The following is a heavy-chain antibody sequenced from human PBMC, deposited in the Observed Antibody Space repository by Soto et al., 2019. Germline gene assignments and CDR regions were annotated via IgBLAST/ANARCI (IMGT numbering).Heavy chain of an antibody. V-gene: IGHV3-48*02. D-gene: IGHD2-8*01. CDR2: ISSSGSTI. Sequence: EVQLVESGGGLVQPGGSLRLSCAASGFTFSSYSMNWVRQAPGKGLEWVSYISSSGSTIYYADSVKGRFTISRDNAKNSLYLQMNSLRDEDTAVDYCARDLRMVYAIDFDYWGQGTLVTVSS. J-gene: IGHJ4*02. CDR3: ARDLRMVYAIDFDY. CDR1: GFTFSSYS.